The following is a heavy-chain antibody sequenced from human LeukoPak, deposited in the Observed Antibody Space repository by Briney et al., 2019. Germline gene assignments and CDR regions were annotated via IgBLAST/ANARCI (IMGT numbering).Heavy chain of an antibody. V-gene: IGHV1-46*01. CDR2: INPSGGST. CDR3: ARTDYNDSSAYYDY. D-gene: IGHD3-22*01. CDR1: VYSITRYF. Sequence: ASVNVSCKSTVYSITRYFWHWVRQAPGQGLEWMGIINPSGGSTNYAQKFQGRVTMTRDTSTSTVYMELSSLRSEDTAVYYCARTDYNDSSAYYDYWGQGSLVTVSS. J-gene: IGHJ4*02.